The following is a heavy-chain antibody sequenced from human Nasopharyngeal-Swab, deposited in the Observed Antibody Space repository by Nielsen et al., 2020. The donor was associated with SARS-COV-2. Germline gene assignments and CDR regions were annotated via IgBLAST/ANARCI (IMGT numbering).Heavy chain of an antibody. D-gene: IGHD3-10*01. J-gene: IGHJ6*03. CDR3: ARGKYYYGSGGYYLGFLYHYMDV. CDR2: INTYNGDT. V-gene: IGHV1-18*01. Sequence: WVRQAPGQGLEWMGWINTYNGDTNYAQKLQGRVTMTTDTSTGTAYMELRSPRSDDTAVYYCARGKYYYGSGGYYLGFLYHYMDVWGKGTTVTVS.